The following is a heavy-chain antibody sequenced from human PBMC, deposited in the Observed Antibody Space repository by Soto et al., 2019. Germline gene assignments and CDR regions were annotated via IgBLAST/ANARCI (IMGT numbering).Heavy chain of an antibody. J-gene: IGHJ4*02. CDR3: ASDFWTGYPLFDY. V-gene: IGHV4-38-2*02. Sequence: PSETLSLTCNVSGSSISSAYYWGWVRQPPGRGLEWIGSVFHRGTTYYNPSLMSRVTISLDTSKNQFSLKLSSVTAADTAVYYCASDFWTGYPLFDYWGQGALVTAPQ. CDR1: GSSISSAYY. D-gene: IGHD3-3*01. CDR2: VFHRGTT.